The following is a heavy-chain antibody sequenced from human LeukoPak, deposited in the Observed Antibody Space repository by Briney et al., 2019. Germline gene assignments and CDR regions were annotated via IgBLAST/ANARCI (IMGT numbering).Heavy chain of an antibody. CDR1: GDSISSYY. J-gene: IGHJ4*02. CDR2: IYFSGSI. CDR3: ARVALGGSYYFDY. Sequence: PSETLSLTCTVSGDSISSYYWSWIRQPPGKGLEWIGYIYFSGSINYNPSLKSRVTISVDTSKSQFSLKQSSVSAADTAMYYCARVALGGSYYFDYWGQGTLVTVSS. D-gene: IGHD1-26*01. V-gene: IGHV4-59*01.